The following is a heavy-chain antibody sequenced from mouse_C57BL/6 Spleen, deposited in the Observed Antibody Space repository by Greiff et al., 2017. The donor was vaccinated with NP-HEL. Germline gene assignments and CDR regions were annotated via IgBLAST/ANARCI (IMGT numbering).Heavy chain of an antibody. CDR2: FYPGRGSI. J-gene: IGHJ3*01. V-gene: IGHV1-62-2*01. CDR1: GYTFTEYT. Sequence: VQLVESGAELVKPGASVKLSCKASGYTFTEYTIHWVKQRSGQGLEWIGWFYPGRGSITSHEKFKDKATLTADKSSSTVYMELSRLTSEDSAVYFCARHEEVDPAWFAYWGQGTLVTVSA. CDR3: ARHEEVDPAWFAY.